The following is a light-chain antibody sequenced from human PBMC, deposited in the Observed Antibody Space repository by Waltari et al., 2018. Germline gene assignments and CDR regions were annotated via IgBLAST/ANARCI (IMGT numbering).Light chain of an antibody. CDR2: EVI. J-gene: IGLJ1*01. V-gene: IGLV2-23*02. Sequence: QSALTQPASVSGTPGQSITISCTGTTSDVGNYDLVSWYQHHPGQAPKLLICEVIKRPSGVSIRFSGSKSGNTASLTISGLQAEDEADYYCCSYAGRGTYVFGSGTKVTVL. CDR3: CSYAGRGTYV. CDR1: TSDVGNYDL.